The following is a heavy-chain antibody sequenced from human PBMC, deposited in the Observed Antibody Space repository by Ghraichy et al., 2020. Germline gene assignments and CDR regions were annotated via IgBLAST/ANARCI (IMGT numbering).Heavy chain of an antibody. D-gene: IGHD2-2*02. CDR3: ASDQLLYRVLNYYGMDV. Sequence: SVKVSCKASGGTFSSYAISWVRQAPGQGLEWMGGIIPIFGTANYAQKFQGRVTITADESTSTAYMELSSLRSEDTAVYYCASDQLLYRVLNYYGMDVWGQGTTVTVSS. CDR1: GGTFSSYA. CDR2: IIPIFGTA. J-gene: IGHJ6*02. V-gene: IGHV1-69*13.